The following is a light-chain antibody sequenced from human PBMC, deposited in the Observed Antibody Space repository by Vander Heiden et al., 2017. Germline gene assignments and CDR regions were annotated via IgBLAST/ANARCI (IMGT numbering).Light chain of an antibody. Sequence: DLQLTQSPSCLSASVGDGVTITCRASQPITSNLVWYQQKPGKAPKLLISAASTLQSGVPSRFSGSGSGTEFTLTISSLQPEDFATYYCQQRNTYPLTFGGGTKVEIK. CDR2: AAS. CDR3: QQRNTYPLT. J-gene: IGKJ4*01. CDR1: QPITSN. V-gene: IGKV1-9*01.